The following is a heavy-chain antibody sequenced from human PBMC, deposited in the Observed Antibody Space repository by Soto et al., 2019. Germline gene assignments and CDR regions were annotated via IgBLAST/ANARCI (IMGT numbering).Heavy chain of an antibody. CDR1: GGTFSSYT. D-gene: IGHD5-12*01. CDR3: AVGYSGYDSPDLGSGYYFDFDY. CDR2: IIPILGIA. Sequence: QVQLVQSGAEVKKPGSSVKVSCKASGGTFSSYTISWVRQAPGQGLEWMGRIIPILGIANYAQKFQGRVTITADKSTSTAYMELSSLRSEDTAVYYCAVGYSGYDSPDLGSGYYFDFDYWGQGTLVTVSS. J-gene: IGHJ4*02. V-gene: IGHV1-69*02.